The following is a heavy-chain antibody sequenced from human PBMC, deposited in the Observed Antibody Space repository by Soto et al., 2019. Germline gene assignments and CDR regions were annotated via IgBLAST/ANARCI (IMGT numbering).Heavy chain of an antibody. Sequence: QVQLVESGGGVVQPGRSLRLSCAASGFTFSSYAMHWVRQAPGKGLEWVAVISYDGSNKYYADSVKGRFTISRDNSKNTRYLQISSLRAPDTVVYYCASDLDCSSTSWYGDDRDYYYYGMDVWGQGPTVTVSS. CDR1: GFTFSSYA. CDR2: ISYDGSNK. J-gene: IGHJ6*02. V-gene: IGHV3-30-3*01. D-gene: IGHD2-2*01. CDR3: ASDLDCSSTSWYGDDRDYYYYGMDV.